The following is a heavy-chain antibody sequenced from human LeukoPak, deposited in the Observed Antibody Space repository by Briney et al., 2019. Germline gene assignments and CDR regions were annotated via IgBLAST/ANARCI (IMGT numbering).Heavy chain of an antibody. CDR2: IYHNGST. V-gene: IGHV4-4*02. D-gene: IGHD2-15*01. CDR1: GGSISTRNW. CDR3: AREGSRRLYMDV. Sequence: SETLSLTCTVSGGSISTRNWWTWVRQSPDKGLEWIGEIYHNGSTNYNPSLKSRVTISVENSKNHFSLRLTSLTAADTAVYYCAREGSRRLYMDVWGRGTTITVSS. J-gene: IGHJ6*03.